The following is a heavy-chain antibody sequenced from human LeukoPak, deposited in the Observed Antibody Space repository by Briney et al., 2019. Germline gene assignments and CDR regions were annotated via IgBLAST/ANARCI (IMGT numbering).Heavy chain of an antibody. D-gene: IGHD3-16*01. V-gene: IGHV3-23*01. J-gene: IGHJ4*02. Sequence: GGSLRLSCAASGFTFSSYEMNWVRQAPGKGLEWVSGISGIGDATFYADSVKGRFTISRDNSKNTLYLQTHSLRAEDTAVYHCAKDRAMYSYASFDYWGQGTLVIASS. CDR3: AKDRAMYSYASFDY. CDR1: GFTFSSYE. CDR2: ISGIGDAT.